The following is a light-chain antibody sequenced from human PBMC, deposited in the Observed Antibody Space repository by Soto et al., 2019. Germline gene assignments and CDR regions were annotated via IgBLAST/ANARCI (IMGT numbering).Light chain of an antibody. CDR1: QSISRW. Sequence: DIQMTQSPSTLSASVGDRVTITCRASQSISRWLVWYQQKPGKAPKILIYDASSLESGVPSRFSGSGSGTEFTLTISSLQPDDFATYYCQQYKYYSPVTFGQGTKVDIK. V-gene: IGKV1-5*01. CDR3: QQYKYYSPVT. J-gene: IGKJ2*01. CDR2: DAS.